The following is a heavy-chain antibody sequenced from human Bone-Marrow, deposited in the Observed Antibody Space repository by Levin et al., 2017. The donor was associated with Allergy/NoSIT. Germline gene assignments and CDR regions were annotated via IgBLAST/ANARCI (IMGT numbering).Heavy chain of an antibody. D-gene: IGHD2-2*02. J-gene: IGHJ4*02. CDR2: ISGSGGST. Sequence: GESLKISCAASGFTFSSYAMSWVRQAPGKGLEWVSAISGSGGSTYYADSVKGRFTISRDNSKNTLYLQMNSLRAEDTAVYYCAKPISRATPFDYWGQGTLVTVSS. V-gene: IGHV3-23*01. CDR3: AKPISRATPFDY. CDR1: GFTFSSYA.